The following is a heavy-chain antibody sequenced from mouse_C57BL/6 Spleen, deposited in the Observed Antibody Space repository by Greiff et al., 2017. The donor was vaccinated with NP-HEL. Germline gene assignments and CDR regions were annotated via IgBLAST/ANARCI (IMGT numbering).Heavy chain of an antibody. D-gene: IGHD1-1*01. J-gene: IGHJ4*01. CDR3: ARWAVVAPYAMDY. CDR1: GYTFTSYW. CDR2: IYPGSGST. V-gene: IGHV1-55*01. Sequence: VQLQQPGAELVKPGASVKMSCKASGYTFTSYWITWVKQRPGQGLEWIGDIYPGSGSTNYNETFKSKATLTVDTSSSTASMQLSCLTSEDSAVYCCARWAVVAPYAMDYWGQGTSVTVSS.